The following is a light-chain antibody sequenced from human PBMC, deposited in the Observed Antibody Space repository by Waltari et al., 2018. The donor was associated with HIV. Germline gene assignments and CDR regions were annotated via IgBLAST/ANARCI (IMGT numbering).Light chain of an antibody. CDR2: HVN. Sequence: QSALTQPASVSGSPGPSITLPCSRTWRDIGRYDIVPCYQHFPGKAPTRILYHVNKRPSGVSPRYSGSKSGNTGSLVISGLQSEDEADYYCCSYAGSGTFVVFGGGTRLTV. CDR1: WRDIGRYDI. V-gene: IGLV2-23*02. J-gene: IGLJ3*02. CDR3: CSYAGSGTFVV.